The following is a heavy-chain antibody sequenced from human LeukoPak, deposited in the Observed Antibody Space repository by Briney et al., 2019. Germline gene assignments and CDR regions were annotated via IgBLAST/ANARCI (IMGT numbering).Heavy chain of an antibody. CDR2: VYFDGGT. CDR1: GGSVTSGIYH. D-gene: IGHD3-16*01. CDR3: ARDHYYDGRGRFDP. J-gene: IGHJ5*02. Sequence: PSETLSLTCTVSGGSVTSGIYHWGWIRQSPGKGLEWIGSVYFDGGTHYNPSLQSRVTVSIDTSKNQFSLRLSSGTAADTALYYCARDHYYDGRGRFDPWGQGTLVTVSS. V-gene: IGHV4-39*07.